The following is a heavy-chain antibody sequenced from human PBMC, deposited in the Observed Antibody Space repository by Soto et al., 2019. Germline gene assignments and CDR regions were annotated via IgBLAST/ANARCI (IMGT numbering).Heavy chain of an antibody. CDR3: ARDAGARDYYYYGMDV. D-gene: IGHD3-10*01. CDR2: IYYSGST. V-gene: IGHV4-59*01. J-gene: IGHJ6*02. Sequence: QVQLQESGPGLVKPSETLSLTCTVSGGSISSYYWSWIRQPPGKGLEWIGYIYYSGSTSYNPSLKSRVTISVDTSKNQFSLKLSSVTAADTAVYYCARDAGARDYYYYGMDVWGQGTTVTVSS. CDR1: GGSISSYY.